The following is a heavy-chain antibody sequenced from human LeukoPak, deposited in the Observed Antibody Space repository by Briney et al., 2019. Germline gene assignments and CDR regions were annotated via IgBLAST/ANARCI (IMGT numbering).Heavy chain of an antibody. CDR1: GYSFTSYW. J-gene: IGHJ3*02. Sequence: GESLKISCKGSGYSFTSYWIGWVRQMPGKGLEWMGIIYPGDSDTRYSPSFQGQVTISADTSISTAYLQWSSLKASDTAMYYCARLGAWTQWEERGGFDIWGQGTMVTVSS. CDR3: ARLGAWTQWEERGGFDI. V-gene: IGHV5-51*01. CDR2: IYPGDSDT. D-gene: IGHD1-26*01.